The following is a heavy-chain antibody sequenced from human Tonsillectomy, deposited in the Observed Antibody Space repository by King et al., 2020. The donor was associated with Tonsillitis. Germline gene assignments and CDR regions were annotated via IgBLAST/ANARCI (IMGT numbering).Heavy chain of an antibody. CDR1: GLTFRDAW. CDR2: IKSNPAGGTT. CDR3: VHIRDPRSWSLGS. J-gene: IGHJ1*01. D-gene: IGHD6-13*01. Sequence: VQLVESGGDLIKPGGSLRLSCVVSGLTFRDAWMTWVRQTPGKGLEWVGRIKSNPAGGTTDFAAPVKGRFNISRDDSKSMVYLQMNSLKVEDTAVYYCVHIRDPRSWSLGSWGQGTLVTVSS. V-gene: IGHV3-15*01.